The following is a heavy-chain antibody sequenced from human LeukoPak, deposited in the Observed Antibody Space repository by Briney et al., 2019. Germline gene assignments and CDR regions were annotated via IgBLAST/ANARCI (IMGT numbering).Heavy chain of an antibody. D-gene: IGHD2-21*01. V-gene: IGHV3-21*04. CDR3: TRDPDYGDPD. CDR1: GFIFSSYS. J-gene: IGHJ4*02. CDR2: ISGSSIYM. Sequence: GGSLRLSCAASGFIFSSYSMNWVRQAPGKGLEWVSSISGSSIYMYYADSLKGRFTISRDNAKNSLYLQMSSLRVDDTAVYYCTRDPDYGDPDWGQGTLVTVSS.